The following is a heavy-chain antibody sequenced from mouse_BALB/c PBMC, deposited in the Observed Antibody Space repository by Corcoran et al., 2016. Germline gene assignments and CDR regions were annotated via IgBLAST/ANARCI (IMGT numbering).Heavy chain of an antibody. CDR1: GYTFTNYG. CDR3: APGSSYAMDY. J-gene: IGHJ4*01. Sequence: QIQLVQSGPELKKPGETVKISCTASGYTFTNYGMNWVKQAPGKGLKWMGWINTYTGEPTYADDFKGRFAFSLETSASTAYLQINNLKNEDTATYFCAPGSSYAMDYWGQGTSVTVSS. D-gene: IGHD1-1*01. CDR2: INTYTGEP. V-gene: IGHV9-3-1*01.